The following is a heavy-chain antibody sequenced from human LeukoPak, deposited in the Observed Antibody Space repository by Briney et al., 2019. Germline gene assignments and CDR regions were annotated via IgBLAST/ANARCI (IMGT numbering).Heavy chain of an antibody. Sequence: SLRLSCPASGFTFSSYWMSWVRQAPGQGLEWISSISSSSYIYYPDPLTGRFTISRDNAKNSLYLPMSSLRAEDTAVYYCARDPSSRGDFDYWGQGTLVTVSS. CDR1: GFTFSSYW. D-gene: IGHD2-15*01. CDR2: ISSSSYI. CDR3: ARDPSSRGDFDY. J-gene: IGHJ4*02. V-gene: IGHV3-21*01.